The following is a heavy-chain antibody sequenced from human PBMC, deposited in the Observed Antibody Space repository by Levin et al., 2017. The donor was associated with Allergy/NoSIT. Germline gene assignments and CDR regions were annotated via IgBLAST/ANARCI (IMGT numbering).Heavy chain of an antibody. D-gene: IGHD3-10*01. CDR2: IRNDGSGT. Sequence: SCAAFGFTFSGSWMYWVRQVPGKGLEWVSLIRNDGSGTTYADSVKGRFTISRDNAKNTLYLQMNSLRGEDTAIYYCARSYGGFDSWGQGTLVTVSS. CDR3: ARSYGGFDS. J-gene: IGHJ4*02. CDR1: GFTFSGSW. V-gene: IGHV3-74*03.